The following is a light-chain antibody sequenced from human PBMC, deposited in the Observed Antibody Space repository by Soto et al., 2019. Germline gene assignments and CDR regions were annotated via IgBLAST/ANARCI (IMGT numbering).Light chain of an antibody. Sequence: DIQMTQSPSTLSASVGDRVTITCRASQSISSWLAWYQHKPGKAPNLLIYKASSLESGVPSRFSGSGSGTEFTLTVSSLQPDDFATYYCQQYDIYPLTLGGGTKVEIK. V-gene: IGKV1-5*03. J-gene: IGKJ4*01. CDR1: QSISSW. CDR2: KAS. CDR3: QQYDIYPLT.